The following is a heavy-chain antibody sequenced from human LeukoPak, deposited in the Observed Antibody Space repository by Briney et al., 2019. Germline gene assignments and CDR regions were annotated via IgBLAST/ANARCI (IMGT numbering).Heavy chain of an antibody. CDR3: SRDSLSSCGGDCYSGLDV. V-gene: IGHV3-74*01. D-gene: IGHD2-21*02. CDR1: GFSFSSYG. J-gene: IGHJ6*02. CDR2: IKSDGSST. Sequence: GGSLRLSCAASGFSFSSYGMHWVRQAPGEALMWVSRIKSDGSSTTYADSVKGRFTISRDNAKNTLYLQMNSLRAEDTAVYYCSRDSLSSCGGDCYSGLDVWGRGATVTVSS.